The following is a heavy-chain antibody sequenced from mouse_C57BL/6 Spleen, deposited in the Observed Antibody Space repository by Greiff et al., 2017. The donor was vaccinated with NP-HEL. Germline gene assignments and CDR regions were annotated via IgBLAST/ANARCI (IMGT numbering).Heavy chain of an antibody. CDR2: IDPSDSYT. CDR1: GYTFTSYW. V-gene: IGHV1-50*01. Sequence: QVQLQQPGAELVKPGASVKLSCKASGYTFTSYWMQWVKQRPGQGLEWIGEIDPSDSYTNYNQKFKGKATLTVDTSSSTAYMQLSSLTSEDSAVCCCARSAIGALDVWGTGTTVTVSS. D-gene: IGHD3-1*01. J-gene: IGHJ1*03. CDR3: ARSAIGALDV.